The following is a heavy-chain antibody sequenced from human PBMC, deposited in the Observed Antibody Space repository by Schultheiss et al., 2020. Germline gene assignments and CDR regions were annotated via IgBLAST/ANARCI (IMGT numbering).Heavy chain of an antibody. CDR3: VRELGYCSGGSCYRVPRGYFDY. CDR2: IYYSGST. Sequence: SETLSLTCTVSGGSISSANYYWTWVRQAPGKGLEWIGYIYYSGSTYYNPSLKSRVTISVDTSKNQFSLKLSSVTAADTAVYYCVRELGYCSGGSCYRVPRGYFDYWGQGTLVTVYS. CDR1: GGSISSANYY. D-gene: IGHD2-15*01. J-gene: IGHJ4*02. V-gene: IGHV4-61*01.